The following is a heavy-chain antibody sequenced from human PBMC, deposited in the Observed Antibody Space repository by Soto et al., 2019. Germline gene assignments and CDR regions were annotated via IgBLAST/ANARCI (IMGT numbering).Heavy chain of an antibody. Sequence: LTCTVSGGSIGSYHWSWVRQPPGKGLEWIASVYYTGTTNYNPSLGSRVTISIDAPENQISLKLTSVTAADTAFYYCARDTVLTGMFDLWGQGTLVTVSS. CDR1: GGSIGSYH. D-gene: IGHD4-17*01. J-gene: IGHJ5*02. CDR2: VYYTGTT. V-gene: IGHV4-59*01. CDR3: ARDTVLTGMFDL.